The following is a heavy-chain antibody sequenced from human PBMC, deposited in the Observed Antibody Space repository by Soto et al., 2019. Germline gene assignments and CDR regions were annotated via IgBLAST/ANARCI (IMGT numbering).Heavy chain of an antibody. V-gene: IGHV4-61*01. D-gene: IGHD3-10*01. CDR1: GGSVSSGSYY. CDR2: IYYSGST. Sequence: SETLSLTCTVSGGSVSSGSYYWSWIRQPPGKGLEWIGYIYYSGSTNYNPSLKSRVTISVDTSKNQFSLKLSSVTAADSAVFYFATSRYGSGSWFWFDPWGQGTLVTVS. CDR3: ATSRYGSGSWFWFDP. J-gene: IGHJ5*02.